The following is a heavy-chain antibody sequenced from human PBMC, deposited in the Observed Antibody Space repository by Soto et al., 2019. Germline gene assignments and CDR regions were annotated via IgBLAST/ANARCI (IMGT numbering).Heavy chain of an antibody. D-gene: IGHD2-15*01. J-gene: IGHJ5*02. Sequence: GASVKVSCKASGYTFTSYYMHWVRQAPGQGLEWMGIINPSGGSTSYAQKFQGRVTMTRGTSTSTVYMELSSLRSEDTAVYYCARAGGRGYCSGGSCYSAKFDPWGQGTLVTVSS. V-gene: IGHV1-46*03. CDR1: GYTFTSYY. CDR3: ARAGGRGYCSGGSCYSAKFDP. CDR2: INPSGGST.